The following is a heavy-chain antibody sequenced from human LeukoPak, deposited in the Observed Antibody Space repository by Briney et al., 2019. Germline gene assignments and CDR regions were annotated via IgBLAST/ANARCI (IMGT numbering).Heavy chain of an antibody. CDR1: GFTFSSYG. V-gene: IGHV3-23*01. D-gene: IGHD3-10*01. Sequence: GGSLRLSCAASGFTFSSYGMSWVRQAPGKGLEWVSAISGSGGSTYYADSVKGRFTISRDNSKNTLYLQMNSLRAEDTAVYYCAKDSMVRGVRVPFDYWGQGTLVTVSS. J-gene: IGHJ4*02. CDR3: AKDSMVRGVRVPFDY. CDR2: ISGSGGST.